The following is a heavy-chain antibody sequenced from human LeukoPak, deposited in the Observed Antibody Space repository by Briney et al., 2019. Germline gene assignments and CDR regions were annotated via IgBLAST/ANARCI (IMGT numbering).Heavy chain of an antibody. Sequence: SVKVSCKASGGTFSSYAISWVRQAPGQGLEWMGGIIPIFGTANYAQKFQGRVTITADESTSTAYMELSSLRSEDTAVYYCARGSRDGGPGGSYYRGFDYWGQGTLVTVSS. V-gene: IGHV1-69*13. CDR2: IIPIFGTA. D-gene: IGHD1-26*01. CDR3: ARGSRDGGPGGSYYRGFDY. J-gene: IGHJ4*02. CDR1: GGTFSSYA.